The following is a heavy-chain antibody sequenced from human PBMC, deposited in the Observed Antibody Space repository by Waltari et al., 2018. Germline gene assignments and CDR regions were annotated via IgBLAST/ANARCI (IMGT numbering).Heavy chain of an antibody. Sequence: EVQLLESGGGLVQPGGSLRLSCAASGFTFSRYAMSWVRQAPGKGLEWVSAISGSGGSVYYADSVKGRFTISRDNSNNTLYLQMNSLRAEDTAVYYCAKYPSGRNRYFYYLGQGTLVTVSS. CDR2: ISGSGGSV. V-gene: IGHV3-23*01. CDR1: GFTFSRYA. J-gene: IGHJ4*02. D-gene: IGHD2-15*01. CDR3: AKYPSGRNRYFYY.